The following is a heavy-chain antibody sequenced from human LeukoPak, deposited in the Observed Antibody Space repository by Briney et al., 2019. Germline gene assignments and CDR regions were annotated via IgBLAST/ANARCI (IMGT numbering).Heavy chain of an antibody. D-gene: IGHD6-19*01. CDR2: ISGSGGDT. Sequence: GGSLRLSCAASGFTLSSYWMSWVRQAPGKGLEWVSGISGSGGDTYFADSVKGRFTISRDNSKNTVFLQMDSLRAEDTAVYYCAKTTAGYSSGRYPGWPIDYWGQGTLVTVSS. CDR1: GFTLSSYW. J-gene: IGHJ4*02. CDR3: AKTTAGYSSGRYPGWPIDY. V-gene: IGHV3-23*01.